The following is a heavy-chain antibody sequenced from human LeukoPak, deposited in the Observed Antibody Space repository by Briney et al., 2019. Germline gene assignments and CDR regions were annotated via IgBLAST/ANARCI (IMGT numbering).Heavy chain of an antibody. CDR3: TRGPTRRWLYYGMDV. J-gene: IGHJ6*02. CDR1: GFTFGDHA. D-gene: IGHD5-24*01. Sequence: GGSLRLSCITSGFTFGDHAMSWVRQAPGKGLDWVGFIRSKGYGGTTEYAASVKGRFTISRDDSKSIAYLQMNSLKSEDTAVYYCTRGPTRRWLYYGMDVWGQGTTVIVSS. CDR2: IRSKGYGGTT. V-gene: IGHV3-49*04.